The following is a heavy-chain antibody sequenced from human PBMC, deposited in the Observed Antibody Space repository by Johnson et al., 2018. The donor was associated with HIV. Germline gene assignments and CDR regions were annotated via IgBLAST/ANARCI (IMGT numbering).Heavy chain of an antibody. CDR3: ARSIMGAGPFDI. CDR2: IKQDGSET. V-gene: IGHV3-7*05. CDR1: GFTFSSYW. Sequence: VQLVESGGGVVQPGGSLRLSCAASGFTFSSYWMSWVRQAPEKGLEWVANIKQDGSETNYVDSVKGRFIISRDNAKDSLYLQMNSLRAEDTAVYYCARSIMGAGPFDIWGQGTMVSVSS. J-gene: IGHJ3*02.